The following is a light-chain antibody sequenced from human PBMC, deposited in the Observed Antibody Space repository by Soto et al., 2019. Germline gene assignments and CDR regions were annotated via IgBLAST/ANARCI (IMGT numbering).Light chain of an antibody. CDR1: SGSVSTSYY. V-gene: IGLV8-61*01. CDR3: VVFMSSYIPI. J-gene: IGLJ2*01. Sequence: QTVVTQEPSFSVSPGGTVTLTCGLSSGSVSTSYYPSWYQQTPGQAPRTLIYSTYTPSSGVPDRFSGSILGNKAALTSTGAQADDESDYYCVVFMSSYIPIFGGGTKLTVL. CDR2: STY.